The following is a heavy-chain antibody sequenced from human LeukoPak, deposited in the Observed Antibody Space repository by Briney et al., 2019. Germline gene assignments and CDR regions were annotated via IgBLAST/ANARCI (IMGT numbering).Heavy chain of an antibody. CDR1: GVSISSYY. CDR3: ASLRFGDVVVQT. CDR2: ISYSGNT. V-gene: IGHV4-59*08. Sequence: SETLSLTCTVSGVSISSYYWGWIRQPPGKGLEWIGYISYSGNTNYNPSLKSRVTLSLDTSKKQFSLKLNAVTAADTAVYYCASLRFGDVVVQTWGQGTLVTVSS. J-gene: IGHJ4*02. D-gene: IGHD2-2*01.